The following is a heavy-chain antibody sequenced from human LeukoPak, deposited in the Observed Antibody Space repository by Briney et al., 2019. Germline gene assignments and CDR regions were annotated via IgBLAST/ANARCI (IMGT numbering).Heavy chain of an antibody. V-gene: IGHV3-11*01. Sequence: GGSLRLSCAASGFTFSDYYMSWIRQAPGKGLEWVSYISSNINTIYYADSEKGRFTISRDNAKNSLYLQMNSLRAEDTAVYYCARQVEGTYYYYYGMDVWGQGTTVTVSS. J-gene: IGHJ6*02. CDR3: ARQVEGTYYYYYGMDV. CDR2: ISSNINTI. CDR1: GFTFSDYY.